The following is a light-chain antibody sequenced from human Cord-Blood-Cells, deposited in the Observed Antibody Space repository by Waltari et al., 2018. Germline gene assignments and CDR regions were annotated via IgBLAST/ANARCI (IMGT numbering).Light chain of an antibody. CDR2: GAS. CDR3: QQYGSSSIT. CDR1: QTAISSY. V-gene: IGKV3-20*01. J-gene: IGKJ5*01. Sequence: EIVLTQSPGTLSLSPGERATLSCRASQTAISSYLAWYQQKPGQAPRLLIYGASSRATGIPDRFSGSGSGTDFTLTISRLEPEDLAVYYCQQYGSSSITFGQGTRLEIK.